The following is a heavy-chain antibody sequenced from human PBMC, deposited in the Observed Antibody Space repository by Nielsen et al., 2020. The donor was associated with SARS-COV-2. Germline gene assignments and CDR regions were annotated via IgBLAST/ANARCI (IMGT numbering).Heavy chain of an antibody. Sequence: GESLKISCAASGFTFDDYGMSWVRQAPGKGLEWVSYISSSSSTIYYADSVKGRFTISRDNAKNSLYLQMNSLRDEDTAVYYCARDRSGSYGPYYYGMDVWGQGTTVTVSS. CDR3: ARDRSGSYGPYYYGMDV. V-gene: IGHV3-48*02. D-gene: IGHD5-18*01. CDR1: GFTFDDYG. J-gene: IGHJ6*02. CDR2: ISSSSSTI.